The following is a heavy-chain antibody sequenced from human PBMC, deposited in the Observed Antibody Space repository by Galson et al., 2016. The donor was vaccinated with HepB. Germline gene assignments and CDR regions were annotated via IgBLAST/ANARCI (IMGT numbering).Heavy chain of an antibody. CDR2: IYYTGST. CDR3: ATSGYATGWLTDWYFDL. D-gene: IGHD6-19*01. V-gene: IGHV4-59*01. Sequence: SETLSLTCTVSGGSISSVYWTWIRQPPGKGLEWIGYIYYTGSTNCNPSLKSRLTMSMDTPKNQVSLKLNSVTAADTAVYYCATSGYATGWLTDWYFDLWGPGTLVAVSS. CDR1: GGSISSVY. J-gene: IGHJ2*01.